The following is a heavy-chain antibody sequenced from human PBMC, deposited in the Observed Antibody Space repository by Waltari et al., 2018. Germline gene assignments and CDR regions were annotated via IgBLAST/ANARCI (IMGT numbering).Heavy chain of an antibody. Sequence: QVQLVQSGAEVKKPGASVKVSCKASGYSFNGYYIHWVRQAPGQGLEWMGLISPNRGVTNYAQKLQARVTMTRDTSISTAYLELSRLTSDDTAIYYCARDPRWAVTKDYFDFWGQGTLVTVSS. J-gene: IGHJ4*02. CDR3: ARDPRWAVTKDYFDF. V-gene: IGHV1-2*02. CDR1: GYSFNGYY. D-gene: IGHD4-17*01. CDR2: ISPNRGVT.